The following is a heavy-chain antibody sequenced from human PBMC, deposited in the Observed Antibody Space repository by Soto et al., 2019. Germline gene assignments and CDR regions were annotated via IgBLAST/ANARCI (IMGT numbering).Heavy chain of an antibody. CDR2: MYYSGNT. Sequence: QLQVQESGPGLVKPSETLSLSCTVSGGSISSVSYCWGWIRQPPGKGLEWIGSMYYSGNTYYNPSLNSRITLSIDTSKKHFSLKLSSMTAADTAVYYCARQLSSVTGTTRGAFDIWGQGAMVTVSS. CDR3: ARQLSSVTGTTRGAFDI. D-gene: IGHD1-7*01. V-gene: IGHV4-39*01. CDR1: GGSISSVSYC. J-gene: IGHJ3*02.